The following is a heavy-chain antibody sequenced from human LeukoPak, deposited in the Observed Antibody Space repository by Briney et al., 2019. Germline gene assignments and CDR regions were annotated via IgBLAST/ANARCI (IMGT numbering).Heavy chain of an antibody. CDR1: GFTFSSYG. CDR2: IQFDGSNK. CDR3: AKGNCGGDCYTYYYFYMDV. D-gene: IGHD2-21*02. J-gene: IGHJ6*03. V-gene: IGHV3-30*02. Sequence: GGSLRLSCAASGFTFSSYGIHWVRQAPGKGLEWVAFIQFDGSNKYYADSVKGRFTISRDNSKNTLYLQMNGLRAEDTAVYYCAKGNCGGDCYTYYYFYMDVWGKGTTVTVSS.